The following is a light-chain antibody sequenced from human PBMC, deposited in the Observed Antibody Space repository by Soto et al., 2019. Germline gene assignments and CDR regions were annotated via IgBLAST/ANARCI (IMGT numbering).Light chain of an antibody. CDR2: EVS. CDR3: SSYTNNSPYV. CDR1: SSDVGGYNY. Sequence: QSALTQPASVSGSPGQSITISCTGTSSDVGGYNYVSWYQQHPGKAPKLVIFEVSNRPSGISIRFSGSKSGNTASLTISGLQTEDEADYYCSSYTNNSPYVFGTGTKVTVL. V-gene: IGLV2-14*01. J-gene: IGLJ1*01.